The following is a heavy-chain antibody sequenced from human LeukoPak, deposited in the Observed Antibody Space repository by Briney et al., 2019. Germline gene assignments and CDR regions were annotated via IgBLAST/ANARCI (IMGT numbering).Heavy chain of an antibody. D-gene: IGHD3-3*01. V-gene: IGHV4-39*01. Sequence: SETLSLTCTVSGGSVSSGNYYCSWIRQPPGKGLEWIGSIYYSGSTYYNPSLKSRVTISVDTSKNQFSLKLSSVTAADTAVYYCARDTYYDFWSGYYEPFYYYYGMDVWGQGTTVTVSS. CDR2: IYYSGST. CDR3: ARDTYYDFWSGYYEPFYYYYGMDV. J-gene: IGHJ6*02. CDR1: GGSVSSGNYY.